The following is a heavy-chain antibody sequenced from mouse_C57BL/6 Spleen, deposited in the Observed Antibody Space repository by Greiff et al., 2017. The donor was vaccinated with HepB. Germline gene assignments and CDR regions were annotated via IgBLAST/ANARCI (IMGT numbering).Heavy chain of an antibody. D-gene: IGHD2-1*01. V-gene: IGHV5-17*01. CDR1: GFTFSDYG. CDR3: AKGYLLGYAMDY. Sequence: EVKLMESGGGLVKPGGSLKLSCAASGFTFSDYGMHWVRQAPEKGLEWVAYISSGSSTIYYADTVKGRFTISRDNAKNTLFLQMTSLRSEDTAMYYCAKGYLLGYAMDYWGQGTSVTVSS. CDR2: ISSGSSTI. J-gene: IGHJ4*01.